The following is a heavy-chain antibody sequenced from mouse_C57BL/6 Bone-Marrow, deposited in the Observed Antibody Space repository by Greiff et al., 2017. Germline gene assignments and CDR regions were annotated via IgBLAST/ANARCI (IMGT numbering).Heavy chain of an antibody. CDR2: IYIGNVYT. CDR3: ARYPYDYEGY. D-gene: IGHD2-4*01. J-gene: IGHJ2*01. V-gene: IGHV1-58*01. CDR1: GYTFTSYG. Sequence: VQLQQSGAELVRPGSSVKMSCKTSGYTFTSYGLNWVKQRPGQGLEWIGYIYIGNVYTEYNEKFKGKATLTVDPSSSTAYMQLSSLTSEDSAVYYCARYPYDYEGYWGQGTTLTVFS.